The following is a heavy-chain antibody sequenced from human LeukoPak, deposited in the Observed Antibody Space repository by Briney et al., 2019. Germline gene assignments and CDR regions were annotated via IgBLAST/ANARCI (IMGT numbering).Heavy chain of an antibody. D-gene: IGHD5-12*01. CDR2: ISYDGSNK. CDR3: AIGGYSGYENRD. V-gene: IGHV3-30*04. Sequence: PGGSLRLSCAASGFTFSSYAMHWVRQAPGKGLEWVAVISYDGSNKYYADSVKGRFTISRDNSKNTLYLQMNSPRAEDTAVYYCAIGGYSGYENRDWGQGTLVTVSS. CDR1: GFTFSSYA. J-gene: IGHJ4*02.